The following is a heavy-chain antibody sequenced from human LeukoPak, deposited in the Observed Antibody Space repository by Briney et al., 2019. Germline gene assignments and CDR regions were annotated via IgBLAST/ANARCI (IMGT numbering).Heavy chain of an antibody. CDR1: GFTFSSYE. CDR3: ARVPLYSSSSFDY. CDR2: ISSSSSYI. V-gene: IGHV3-21*01. D-gene: IGHD6-6*01. J-gene: IGHJ4*02. Sequence: GGSLRLSCAASGFTFSSYEMNWVRQAPGKGLEWVSSISSSSSYIYYADSVKGRFTISRDNAKNSLYLQMNSLRAEDTAVYYCARVPLYSSSSFDYWGQGTLVTVSS.